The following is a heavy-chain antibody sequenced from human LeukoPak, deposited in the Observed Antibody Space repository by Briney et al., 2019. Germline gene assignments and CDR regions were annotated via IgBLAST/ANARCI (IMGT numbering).Heavy chain of an antibody. CDR3: AKDPGYDNDSMGWFDS. CDR2: ISGSGGST. V-gene: IGHV3-23*01. D-gene: IGHD3-22*01. CDR1: LFTFSSYA. J-gene: IGHJ5*01. Sequence: GASLRLSCAASLFTFSSYAMSWVRQAPGKGLEWVSAISGSGGSTYYADSVNGRFTISRDNSKNTLYLQMNTLGAETTVVYYGAKDPGYDNDSMGWFDSWGQGTLVTVSS.